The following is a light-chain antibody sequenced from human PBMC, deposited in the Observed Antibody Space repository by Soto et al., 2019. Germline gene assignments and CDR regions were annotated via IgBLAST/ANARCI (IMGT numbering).Light chain of an antibody. CDR1: QSVSRD. V-gene: IGKV3-11*01. Sequence: DIVLTQSPATLSLSPGERATLSCRASQSVSRDFAWYQQKPGQAPRLLIYDASNRATGIPARFSGSGSGTDFTLTFNSRPPEDFAVYYCQHRHNFGPGTKVDFQ. J-gene: IGKJ3*01. CDR3: QHRHN. CDR2: DAS.